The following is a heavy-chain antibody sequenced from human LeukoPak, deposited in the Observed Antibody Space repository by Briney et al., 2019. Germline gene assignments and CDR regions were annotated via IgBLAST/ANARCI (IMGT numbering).Heavy chain of an antibody. D-gene: IGHD6-6*01. CDR1: GFTFSSYG. J-gene: IGHJ4*02. CDR2: ISYDGSNK. Sequence: PGRSLKLSCAASGFTFSSYGMHWVRRAPCKGLEWVAVISYDGSNKYYADSVKGRFTISRDNSKNTLYLQMNSLRAEDTAVYYCAKKRALGEVEYSSSYFDYWGQGTLVTVSS. V-gene: IGHV3-30*18. CDR3: AKKRALGEVEYSSSYFDY.